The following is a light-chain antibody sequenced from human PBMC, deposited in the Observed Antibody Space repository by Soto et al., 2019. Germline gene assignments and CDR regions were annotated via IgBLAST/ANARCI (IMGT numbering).Light chain of an antibody. CDR1: QSISSW. CDR3: QQYNNYPWT. V-gene: IGKV1-5*03. CDR2: KAS. Sequence: IQMTQSPSTLSASVGDRVSITCRASQSISSWLAWYQQKPGKAPKLLIYKASSIESGVPSRFSGSGSGTEFTLTTSSLQPDDFATYYCQQYNNYPWTFGQGTKVEIK. J-gene: IGKJ1*01.